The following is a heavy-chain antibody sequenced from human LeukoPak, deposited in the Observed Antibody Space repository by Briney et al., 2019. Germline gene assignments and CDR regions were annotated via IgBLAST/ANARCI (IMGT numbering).Heavy chain of an antibody. Sequence: PGGSLRLSCAASGFTFSSYSMNWVRQAPGKGLEWVSSISSSSSYIYYADSVKGRFTISRDNAKNSLYLQMNSLRAEDTAVYYCASNSPDCGGDCYFAYWGQGTLVTVSS. J-gene: IGHJ4*02. CDR3: ASNSPDCGGDCYFAY. CDR1: GFTFSSYS. D-gene: IGHD2-21*02. CDR2: ISSSSSYI. V-gene: IGHV3-21*01.